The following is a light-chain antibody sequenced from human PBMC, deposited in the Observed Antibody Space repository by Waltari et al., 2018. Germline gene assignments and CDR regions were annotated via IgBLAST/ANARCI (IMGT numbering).Light chain of an antibody. V-gene: IGKV2D-29*01. CDR3: MQSIQFPLT. CDR1: QSLLHSDGKTH. J-gene: IGKJ4*01. Sequence: DIVMTQSPESLALSLGERASISCKSSQSLLHSDGKTHLYWYLQKPGQPPQLLIYEVSNRFSGVPDRFSGSGSGTDFTLKISRVEAEDVGLYYCMQSIQFPLTFGGGTKVEIK. CDR2: EVS.